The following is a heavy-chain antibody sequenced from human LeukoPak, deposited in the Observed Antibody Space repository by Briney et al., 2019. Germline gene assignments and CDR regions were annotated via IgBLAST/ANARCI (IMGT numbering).Heavy chain of an antibody. Sequence: SETLSLTCTVSGGSISSSSYYWGWIRQPPGKGLEWIGSIYYSGSTYYNPSLKSRVTISVDTSKNQFSLKLSSVTAADTAVYYCARSYYDYVWGSTRWYYWGQGTLVTVSS. J-gene: IGHJ4*02. D-gene: IGHD3-16*01. CDR2: IYYSGST. V-gene: IGHV4-39*07. CDR1: GGSISSSSYY. CDR3: ARSYYDYVWGSTRWYY.